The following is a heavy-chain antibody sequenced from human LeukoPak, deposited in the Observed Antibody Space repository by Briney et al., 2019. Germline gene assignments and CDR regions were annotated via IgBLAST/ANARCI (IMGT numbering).Heavy chain of an antibody. V-gene: IGHV3-11*04. CDR2: ISSSGSTI. CDR3: AKDMRTGDFWSGYSDY. D-gene: IGHD3-3*01. CDR1: GFTLSDYY. J-gene: IGHJ4*02. Sequence: PGGSLRLSCAASGFTLSDYYMSWIRQAPGKGLEWVSYISSSGSTIYYADSVKGRFTISRDNAKNSLFLQMNSLRAEDTAVYYCAKDMRTGDFWSGYSDYWGQGTLVTVSS.